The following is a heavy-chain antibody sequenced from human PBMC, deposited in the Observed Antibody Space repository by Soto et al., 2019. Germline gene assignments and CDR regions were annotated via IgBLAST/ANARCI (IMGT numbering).Heavy chain of an antibody. J-gene: IGHJ6*02. CDR2: IIPIFGTA. CDR3: ARVEKESTVANYYYYYYGMDV. D-gene: IGHD4-17*01. CDR1: GGTFSSYA. V-gene: IGHV1-69*13. Sequence: SVKVSCKASGGTFSSYAISWVRQAPGQGLEWMGGIIPIFGTANYAQKFQGRVTITADESTSTAYMELSSLRSEDTAVYYCARVEKESTVANYYYYYYGMDVWGQGTTVTVSS.